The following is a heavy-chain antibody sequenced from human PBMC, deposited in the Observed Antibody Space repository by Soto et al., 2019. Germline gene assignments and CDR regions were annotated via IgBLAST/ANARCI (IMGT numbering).Heavy chain of an antibody. V-gene: IGHV4-39*01. CDR2: IYYSGST. CDR3: ARTSYCSSTSCYVFDY. D-gene: IGHD2-2*01. J-gene: IGHJ4*02. CDR1: GGSISSSSYY. Sequence: QLQLQESGPGLVKPSETLSLTCTVSGGSISSSSYYWGWIRQPPGKGLEWIGSIYYSGSTYYNPSLKSRVTISVDASKNQFSLKLGSVTAADVAVYYCARTSYCSSTSCYVFDYWGQGTLVTVSS.